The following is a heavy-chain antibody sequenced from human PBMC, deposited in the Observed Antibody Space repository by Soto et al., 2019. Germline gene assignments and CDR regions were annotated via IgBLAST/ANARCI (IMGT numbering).Heavy chain of an antibody. CDR1: GFSFGTYT. D-gene: IGHD3-10*01. V-gene: IGHV3-21*04. CDR2: IDSSGSYI. CDR3: RRGGSYPY. Sequence: EVHLVESGGGLVKPGESLRLSCAASGFSFGTYTMNWVRQAPGKGLEWVSSIDSSGSYIYYVDSVKGRFSISRDNAKNSLYLQMNRLRAEDTAVYYCRRGGSYPYGGQGTLVTVSS. J-gene: IGHJ4*02.